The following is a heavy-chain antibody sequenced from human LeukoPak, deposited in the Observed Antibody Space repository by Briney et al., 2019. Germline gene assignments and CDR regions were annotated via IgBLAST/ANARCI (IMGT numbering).Heavy chain of an antibody. CDR2: MNPNSGNT. CDR3: ARGPRKVVVIGNFHYYYYYMDV. Sequence: GASVKVSCKASGYTFTSYDINWVRQATRQGLEWMGWMNPNSGNTGYAQKFQGRVTITRNTSISTAYMELSSLRSEDTAVYYCARGPRKVVVIGNFHYYYYYMDVWGKGTTVTVSS. J-gene: IGHJ6*03. CDR1: GYTFTSYD. V-gene: IGHV1-8*03. D-gene: IGHD3-22*01.